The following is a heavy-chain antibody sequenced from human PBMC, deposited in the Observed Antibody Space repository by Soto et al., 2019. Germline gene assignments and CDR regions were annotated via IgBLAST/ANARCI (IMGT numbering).Heavy chain of an antibody. CDR2: INHSGST. CDR3: ASIAVAGY. V-gene: IGHV4-34*01. D-gene: IGHD6-19*01. J-gene: IGHJ4*02. CDR1: GGSFSGYY. Sequence: SSETLSLTCAVYGGSFSGYYWSWIRQPPGKGLEWIGEINHSGSTNYNPSLKSRVTISVDTSKNQFSLKLSSVTAADTAVYYCASIAVAGYWGQGTLVTVSS.